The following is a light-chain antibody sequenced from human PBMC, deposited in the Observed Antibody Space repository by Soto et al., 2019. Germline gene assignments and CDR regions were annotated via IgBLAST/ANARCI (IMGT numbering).Light chain of an antibody. J-gene: IGKJ2*01. CDR3: QQYNNWPPLFT. CDR2: GAS. CDR1: QSLSSN. V-gene: IGKV3-15*01. Sequence: IVVTQSPATLSVSPGERATLSCRASQSLSSNLAWYQQKPGQAPRLLIHGASTRATGIPARFSGSGSGTEFTLTISSLQSEDFAVYYCQQYNNWPPLFTFGQGTKLEIK.